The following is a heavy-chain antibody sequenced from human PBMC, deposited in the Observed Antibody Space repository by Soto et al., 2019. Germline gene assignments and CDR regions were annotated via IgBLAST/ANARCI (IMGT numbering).Heavy chain of an antibody. CDR3: ARDLFVEMTNYFDY. Sequence: QVQLVESGGGVVQPGRSLRLSCAASGFTFSSYAMHWVRQAPGKGLEWVAVISYDGSNKYYADSVKGRFTISRDNSKNTLYLQMNSLRAEDTAVYYCARDLFVEMTNYFDYWGQGTLVTVSS. V-gene: IGHV3-30-3*01. J-gene: IGHJ4*02. CDR1: GFTFSSYA. CDR2: ISYDGSNK.